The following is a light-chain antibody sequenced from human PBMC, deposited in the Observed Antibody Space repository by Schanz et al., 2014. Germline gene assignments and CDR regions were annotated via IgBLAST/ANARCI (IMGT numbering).Light chain of an antibody. CDR1: SSDVGSYNL. CDR3: SSYTRSSPVV. J-gene: IGLJ2*01. CDR2: EGS. Sequence: QSALTQPASVSGSPGQSITISCTGTSSDVGSYNLVSWYQQHPGKAPKLMIYEGSKRPSGVSNRFSGSKSGKTASLTISGLQAEDEADYYCSSYTRSSPVVFGGGTKLTVL. V-gene: IGLV2-14*02.